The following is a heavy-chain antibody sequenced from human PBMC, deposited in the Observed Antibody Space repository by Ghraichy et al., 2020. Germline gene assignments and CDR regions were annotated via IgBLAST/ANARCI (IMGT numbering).Heavy chain of an antibody. CDR2: ISSSGGTV. V-gene: IGHV3-48*03. CDR1: GFTFSSHE. CDR3: AAVTGGRAWLQEFVY. J-gene: IGHJ4*02. Sequence: GESLRLTCEGSGFTFSSHEMNWVRQAPGKGLEWVSYISSSGGTVYYADSVRGRFAISRDNAKNSLHLQMNSLRVEDTAVYYCAAVTGGRAWLQEFVYWGQGALVAVSS. D-gene: IGHD3-16*01.